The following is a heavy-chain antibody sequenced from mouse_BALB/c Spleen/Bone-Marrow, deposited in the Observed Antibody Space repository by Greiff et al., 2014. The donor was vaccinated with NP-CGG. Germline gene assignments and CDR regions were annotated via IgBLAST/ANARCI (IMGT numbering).Heavy chain of an antibody. CDR2: IRNKANGYTT. CDR1: GFTFTDYY. D-gene: IGHD1-1*01. J-gene: IGHJ1*01. CDR3: ARDRVITVYWYVDV. Sequence: EVQGVESGGGLVQPGGSLRLSCATSGFTFTDYYMSWVRQPPGKALEWLGFIRNKANGYTTEYSASVTGRFTISRDNYQSFLYLQMNTLRADYSATDYCARDRVITVYWYVDVWGAGTTVTVSS. V-gene: IGHV7-3*02.